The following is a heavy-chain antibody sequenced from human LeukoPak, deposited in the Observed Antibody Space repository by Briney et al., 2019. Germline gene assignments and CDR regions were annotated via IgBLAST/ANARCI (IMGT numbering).Heavy chain of an antibody. Sequence: ASVKVSCKASGYTFTGYYIHWVRLAPGQGLEWMGWINPNSGGTNYARKFKGRVTMTRDTSITTAYMELTRLISDETAVYYCARTYYDSRGYYYFDYWGQGTLVTV. CDR3: ARTYYDSRGYYYFDY. J-gene: IGHJ4*02. V-gene: IGHV1-2*02. CDR2: INPNSGGT. D-gene: IGHD3-22*01. CDR1: GYTFTGYY.